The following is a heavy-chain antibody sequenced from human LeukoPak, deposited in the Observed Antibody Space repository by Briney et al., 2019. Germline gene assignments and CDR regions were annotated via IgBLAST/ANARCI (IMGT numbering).Heavy chain of an antibody. Sequence: ASVKVSCKVSGYTLIELSMHWVRQAPGKGLEWMGGFDPEDGETIYAQKFQGRITMTEDTSTDTAYMELSSLRSEDTAVYYCATLAQRSTVTTSRIFGQNIRRPHNWFDPWGQGTLVTVSS. J-gene: IGHJ5*02. CDR3: ATLAQRSTVTTSRIFGQNIRRPHNWFDP. D-gene: IGHD4-17*01. CDR1: GYTLIELS. V-gene: IGHV1-24*01. CDR2: FDPEDGET.